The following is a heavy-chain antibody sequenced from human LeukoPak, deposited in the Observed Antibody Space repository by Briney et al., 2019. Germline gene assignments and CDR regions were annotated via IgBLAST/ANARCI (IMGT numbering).Heavy chain of an antibody. CDR3: ASEARTRCSGGSCYSAY. CDR1: GCTFSSYW. V-gene: IGHV3-7*03. D-gene: IGHD2-15*01. CDR2: IRQDGSGK. Sequence: GGSLRLSCAASGCTFSSYWMSWVRQAPGKGLEWVANIRQDGSGKYYVDSVEGRFTISRDNAKNSLYLQMNSLRAEDTAVYYCASEARTRCSGGSCYSAYWGQGTLLTVS. J-gene: IGHJ4*02.